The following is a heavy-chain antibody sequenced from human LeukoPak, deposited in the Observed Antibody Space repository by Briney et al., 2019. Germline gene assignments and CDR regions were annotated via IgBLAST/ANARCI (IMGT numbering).Heavy chain of an antibody. CDR3: AKEMGQEAAGPTDY. J-gene: IGHJ4*02. Sequence: PGGSLRLSCAASGFTFSSYGMHWVRQAPGKGLEWVAFLRYDGSNKYYADSVKGRFTISRDNSKNTLYLQMNSLRAEDTAVYYCAKEMGQEAAGPTDYWGQGTLVTVSS. CDR2: LRYDGSNK. D-gene: IGHD6-13*01. CDR1: GFTFSSYG. V-gene: IGHV3-30*02.